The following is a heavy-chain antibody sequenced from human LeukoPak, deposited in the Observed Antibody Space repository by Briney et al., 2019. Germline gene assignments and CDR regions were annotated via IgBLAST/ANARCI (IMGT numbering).Heavy chain of an antibody. V-gene: IGHV3-7*01. CDR2: IKQDGSEK. CDR1: GFTFSSYW. CDR3: ARDFRYLYSSGWYPTLNP. J-gene: IGHJ5*02. Sequence: PGGSLRLSCVASGFTFSSYWMSWVRQAPGKGLEWVANIKQDGSEKYYVDSVKGRFTISRDNAKNSLYLQMNSLRAEDTAVYYCARDFRYLYSSGWYPTLNPWGQGTLVTVSS. D-gene: IGHD6-19*01.